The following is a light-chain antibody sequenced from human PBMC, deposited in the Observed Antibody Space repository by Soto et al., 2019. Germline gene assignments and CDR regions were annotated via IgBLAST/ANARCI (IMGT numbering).Light chain of an antibody. V-gene: IGKV3-20*01. J-gene: IGKJ1*01. CDR3: QKNGTPPPPWP. CDR1: QIVTSSY. Sequence: EIVLTQSPGTLSLAPGERATLFCRVSQIVTSSYLAWYQQKPGQAPRLLIYGASSRATGIPDRFSGSGSGTDFTHTISTLEPEDFAVYYYQKNGTPPPPWPFGKGTRVE. CDR2: GAS.